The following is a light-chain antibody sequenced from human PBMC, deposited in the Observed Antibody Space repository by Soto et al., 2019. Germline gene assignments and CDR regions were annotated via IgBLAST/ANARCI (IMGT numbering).Light chain of an antibody. CDR1: SSDVGGYNF. Sequence: QSALTQPASVSGSPGQSITISCTGTSSDVGGYNFVSWYQHHPGKTPKLMIYEVSNRPSGVSNRFSGSKSGNTASLTISGLQDDDEADYYCISYRSTNTRVFGGGTQLTVL. V-gene: IGLV2-14*01. CDR2: EVS. CDR3: ISYRSTNTRV. J-gene: IGLJ2*01.